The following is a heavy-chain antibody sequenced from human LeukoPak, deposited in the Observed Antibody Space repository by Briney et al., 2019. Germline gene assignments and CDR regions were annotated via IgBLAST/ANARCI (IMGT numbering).Heavy chain of an antibody. V-gene: IGHV3-33*05. CDR3: AIAPSWELTRGFDY. CDR2: ISYDETEK. J-gene: IGHJ4*02. D-gene: IGHD1-26*01. Sequence: GGSLRLSCGASGFTFSKYGMHWVRQAPGKGLEWVATISYDETEKNYADSVKGRFIISRDNAKNSLYLQMNSLRAEDTAVYYCAIAPSWELTRGFDYWGQGTLVTVSS. CDR1: GFTFSKYG.